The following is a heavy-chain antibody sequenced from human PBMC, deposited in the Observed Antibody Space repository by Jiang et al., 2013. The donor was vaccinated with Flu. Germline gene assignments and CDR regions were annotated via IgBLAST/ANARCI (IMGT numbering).Heavy chain of an antibody. Sequence: CGAEVKKPGESLKLSCQGFGYSFTNYWIVWVRQMSGRGLEWMGRIDPSDSYINYNPSFQGHVTISVDKSISTAYLQWSSLKTSDSAIYYCARRMMAGSGWHGPGDIWGQGTVVTVSS. CDR3: ARRMMAGSGWHGPGDI. CDR1: GYSFTNYW. D-gene: IGHD3-3*01. J-gene: IGHJ3*02. V-gene: IGHV5-10-1*01. CDR2: IDPSDSYI.